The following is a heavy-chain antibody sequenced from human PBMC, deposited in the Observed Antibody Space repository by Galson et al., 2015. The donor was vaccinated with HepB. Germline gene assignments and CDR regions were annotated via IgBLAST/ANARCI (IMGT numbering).Heavy chain of an antibody. CDR1: GFTFSSYG. D-gene: IGHD6-25*01. CDR2: IRYDGSNK. J-gene: IGHJ6*02. Sequence: SLRLSCAASGFTFSSYGMHWVRQAPGKGLEWVAFIRYDGSNKYYADSVKGRFTISRDNSKNTLYLQMNSLRAEDTAVYYCAKRAGFFYGMDVWGQGTTVTVSS. V-gene: IGHV3-30*02. CDR3: AKRAGFFYGMDV.